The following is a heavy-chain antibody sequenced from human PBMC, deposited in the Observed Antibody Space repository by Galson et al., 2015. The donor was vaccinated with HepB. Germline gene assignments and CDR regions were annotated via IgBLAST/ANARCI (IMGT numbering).Heavy chain of an antibody. CDR3: ARGGTAPRY. V-gene: IGHV4-31*03. CDR2: IYYSGST. CDR1: GGSISSGDLY. J-gene: IGHJ4*02. Sequence: TLSLTCSVSGGSISSGDLYWSWIRQHPGKGLEWIGYIYYSGSTYYNPSLKSRVTMSVDTSKNQFSLKLNSVTAADTAVYYCARGGTAPRYWGQGTLVTVSS. D-gene: IGHD1-1*01.